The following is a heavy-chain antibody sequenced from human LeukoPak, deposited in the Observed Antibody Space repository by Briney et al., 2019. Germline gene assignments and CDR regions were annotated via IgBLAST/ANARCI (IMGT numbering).Heavy chain of an antibody. CDR2: IYHSGST. J-gene: IGHJ4*02. Sequence: PSETLSLTCTVSGYSISSGYYWGWIRQPPGKGLEWTGSIYHSGSTYYNPSLKSRVTISVDTSKNQFSLKLSSVTAADTAVYYCARGGIYGDYVGYWGQGTLVTVSS. V-gene: IGHV4-38-2*02. CDR1: GYSISSGYY. D-gene: IGHD4-17*01. CDR3: ARGGIYGDYVGY.